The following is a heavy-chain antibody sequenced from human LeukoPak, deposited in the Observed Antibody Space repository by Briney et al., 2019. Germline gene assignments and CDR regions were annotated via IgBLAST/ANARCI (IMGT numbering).Heavy chain of an antibody. CDR3: ARDGLLRGRAKGAFDI. J-gene: IGHJ3*02. Sequence: TGGSLRLSCAASGFTFSSYSMNWVRQAPGKGLEWVSSISSSSSYIYYADSVKGRFTISRDNAKNSLYLQMNSLRVEDTAVYYCARDGLLRGRAKGAFDIWGQGTMVTVSS. V-gene: IGHV3-21*01. D-gene: IGHD1-26*01. CDR2: ISSSSSYI. CDR1: GFTFSSYS.